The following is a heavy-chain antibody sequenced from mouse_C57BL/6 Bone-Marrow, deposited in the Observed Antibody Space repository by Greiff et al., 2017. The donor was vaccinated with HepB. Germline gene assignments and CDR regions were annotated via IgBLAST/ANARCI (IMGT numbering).Heavy chain of an antibody. J-gene: IGHJ2*01. CDR2: IYPRSGNT. CDR1: GYTFTSYG. V-gene: IGHV1-81*01. Sequence: LVESGAELARPGASVKLSCKASGYTFTSYGISWVKQRTGQGLEWIGEIYPRSGNTYYNEKFKCKATLTADKSTSTAYMELRSLTSEDSAVYFCARDRDYGSSHFDYWGQGTTLTVSS. D-gene: IGHD1-1*01. CDR3: ARDRDYGSSHFDY.